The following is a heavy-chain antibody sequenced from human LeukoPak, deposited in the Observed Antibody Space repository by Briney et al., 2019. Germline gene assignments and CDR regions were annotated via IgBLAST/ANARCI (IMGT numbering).Heavy chain of an antibody. Sequence: PSQTLSLTCAVSGGSISSYYWSWIRQPPGKGLEWIGYIYYSGSTNYNPSLKSRVTISVDTSKNQFSLKLSSVTAADTAVYYCARSTKLRLGELSPYYFDYWGQGTLVTVSS. CDR1: GGSISSYY. CDR3: ARSTKLRLGELSPYYFDY. D-gene: IGHD3-16*02. CDR2: IYYSGST. V-gene: IGHV4-59*08. J-gene: IGHJ4*02.